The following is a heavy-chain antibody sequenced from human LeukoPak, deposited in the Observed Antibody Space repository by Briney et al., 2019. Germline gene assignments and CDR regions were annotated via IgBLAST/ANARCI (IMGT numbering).Heavy chain of an antibody. CDR2: IYYSGST. CDR3: ARLYYDSSGYSQICYFDY. Sequence: KPSETLSLTYTVSGGSISSSSYYWGWIRQPPGKGLEWIGSIYYSGSTYYNPSLKSRVTISVDTSKNQFSLNLSSVTAADTAVYYCARLYYDSSGYSQICYFDYWGQGTLVTVSS. J-gene: IGHJ4*02. D-gene: IGHD3-22*01. CDR1: GGSISSSSYY. V-gene: IGHV4-39*01.